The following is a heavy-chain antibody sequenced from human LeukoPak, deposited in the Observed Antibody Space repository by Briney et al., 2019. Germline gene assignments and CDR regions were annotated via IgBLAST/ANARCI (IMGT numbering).Heavy chain of an antibody. Sequence: GGSLRLSCAASGFTFSSYGMHWVRQAPGKGLEWVEVISYDGSNKYYADSVKGRFTISRDNSKNTLYLQMNSLRAEDTAVYYCARQTGHDFWSGYSMDVWGKGTTVTVSS. CDR3: ARQTGHDFWSGYSMDV. J-gene: IGHJ6*03. CDR1: GFTFSSYG. CDR2: ISYDGSNK. D-gene: IGHD3-3*01. V-gene: IGHV3-30*03.